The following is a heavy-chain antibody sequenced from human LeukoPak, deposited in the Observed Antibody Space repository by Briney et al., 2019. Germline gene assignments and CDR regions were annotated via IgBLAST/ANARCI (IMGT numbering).Heavy chain of an antibody. V-gene: IGHV4-34*01. CDR2: INHSGST. D-gene: IGHD4-17*01. CDR3: ARGPHDYGDYGVDY. CDR1: GGSFSGYY. Sequence: SETLSLTCAVYGGSFSGYYWSWIRQPPGKGLEWIGEINHSGSTNYNPSLKSRVTISVDTSKNQFSLKLSSVTAADTAVYYCARGPHDYGDYGVDYWGQGTLVTVSS. J-gene: IGHJ4*02.